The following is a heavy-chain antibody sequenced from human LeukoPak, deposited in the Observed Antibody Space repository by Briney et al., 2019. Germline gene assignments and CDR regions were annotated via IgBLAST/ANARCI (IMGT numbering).Heavy chain of an antibody. CDR3: ARGRSSGWYRGWYFDY. D-gene: IGHD6-19*01. CDR2: INHSGST. V-gene: IGHV4-39*07. J-gene: IGHJ4*02. CDR1: GGSISSSSYY. Sequence: SETLSLACTVSGGSISSSSYYWGWIRQPPGKGLEWIGEINHSGSTNYNPSLKSRVTISVDTSKNQFSLKLSSVTAADTAVYYCARGRSSGWYRGWYFDYWGQGTLVTVSS.